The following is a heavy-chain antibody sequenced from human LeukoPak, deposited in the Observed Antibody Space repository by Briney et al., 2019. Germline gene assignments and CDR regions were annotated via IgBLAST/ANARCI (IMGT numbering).Heavy chain of an antibody. J-gene: IGHJ4*02. V-gene: IGHV4-59*08. CDR3: ARFGWVVPAAMFAFDY. CDR1: GGSISSYY. CDR2: IYYSGST. Sequence: SETLPLTCTVSGGSISSYYWSWIRQPPGKGLEWIGYIYYSGSTNYNPSLKSRLTISVDTSKNQFSLKLSSVTAADTAVYYCARFGWVVPAAMFAFDYWGQGTLVTVSS. D-gene: IGHD2-2*01.